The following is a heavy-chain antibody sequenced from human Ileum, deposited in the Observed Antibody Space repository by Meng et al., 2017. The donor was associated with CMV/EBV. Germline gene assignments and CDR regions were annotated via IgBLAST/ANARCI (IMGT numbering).Heavy chain of an antibody. J-gene: IGHJ4*02. CDR3: ARGIAYEHYYDF. Sequence: LSLTCAASGFYVKSNFMTWVRQAPGKGLEWVSVIYSGGNTYYADSVKGRFTISRDTSKNSVYLQMDSLRAEDTAMYYCARGIAYEHYYDFWGQGTLVTVSS. V-gene: IGHV3-53*01. CDR2: IYSGGNT. D-gene: IGHD3-22*01. CDR1: GFYVKSNF.